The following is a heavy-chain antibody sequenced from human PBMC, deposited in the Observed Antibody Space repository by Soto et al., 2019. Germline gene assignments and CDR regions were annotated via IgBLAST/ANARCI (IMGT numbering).Heavy chain of an antibody. CDR1: GYTFTSYA. V-gene: IGHV1-3*01. D-gene: IGHD5-18*01. CDR3: ARDREYSYGYGWFDP. J-gene: IGHJ5*02. Sequence: GASVKVSSKDPGYTFTSYAMHWVRQANGQRLEWMGWINAGNGNTKYSQKFQGRVTITRDTSASTAYMELSSLRSEDTAVYYCARDREYSYGYGWFDPWGQGTLVTVSS. CDR2: INAGNGNT.